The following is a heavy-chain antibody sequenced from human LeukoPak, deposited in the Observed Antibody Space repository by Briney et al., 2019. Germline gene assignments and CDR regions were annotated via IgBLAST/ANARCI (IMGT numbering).Heavy chain of an antibody. D-gene: IGHD6-19*01. CDR1: GFTFSYYW. CDR3: AKDASSSGWASTTDY. V-gene: IGHV3-7*03. J-gene: IGHJ4*02. Sequence: GGSLRLSCGVSGFTFSYYWMTWVRQAPGKGLEWVANIKQDGSEEYYVDSVKGRFTISRDNAKNSLYLQMNSLRAEDTAIYNCAKDASSSGWASTTDYWGQGTLVTVYS. CDR2: IKQDGSEE.